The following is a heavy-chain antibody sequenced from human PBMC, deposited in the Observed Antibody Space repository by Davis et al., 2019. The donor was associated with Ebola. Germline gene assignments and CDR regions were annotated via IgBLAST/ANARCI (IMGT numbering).Heavy chain of an antibody. CDR2: INHSGST. J-gene: IGHJ5*02. V-gene: IGHV4-34*01. Sequence: GSLRLSCAVYGGSFSGYYWSWIRQPPGKGLEWIGEINHSGSTNYNPSLKSRVTISVDTSKNQFSLKLSSVTAADTAVYYCARLECSNNNCHAHNWFDPWGQGTLVTVSS. D-gene: IGHD2-2*01. CDR1: GGSFSGYY. CDR3: ARLECSNNNCHAHNWFDP.